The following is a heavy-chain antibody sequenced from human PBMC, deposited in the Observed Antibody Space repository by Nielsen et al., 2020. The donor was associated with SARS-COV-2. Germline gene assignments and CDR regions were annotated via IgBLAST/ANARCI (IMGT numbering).Heavy chain of an antibody. CDR1: GFTFTSSA. D-gene: IGHD2-21*02. J-gene: IGHJ4*02. V-gene: IGHV1-58*01. CDR2: IVVGSGNT. Sequence: SVKVSCKPSGFTFTSSAVQWVRQARGQRLEWIGWIVVGSGNTNYAQKFQERVTITRDMSTSTAYMELSSLRSEDTAVYYCAAVVVTSSGDYWGQGTLVTVSS. CDR3: AAVVVTSSGDY.